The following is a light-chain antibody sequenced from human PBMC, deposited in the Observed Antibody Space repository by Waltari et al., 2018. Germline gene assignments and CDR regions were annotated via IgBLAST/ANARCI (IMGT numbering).Light chain of an antibody. J-gene: IGLJ2*01. CDR1: KLGDKY. CDR3: QVSDSSTVV. CDR2: QDN. Sequence: SYELTQPPSVSMSLGQTASITCSGDKLGDKYACWYQQRPGQSPVLVIYQDNRRPSGIPERFSGSNSGNTATLTISGTQAMDEADYYCQVSDSSTVVFGGGTKLTVL. V-gene: IGLV3-1*01.